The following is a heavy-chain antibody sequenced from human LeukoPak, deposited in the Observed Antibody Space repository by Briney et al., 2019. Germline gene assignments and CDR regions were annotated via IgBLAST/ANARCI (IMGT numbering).Heavy chain of an antibody. J-gene: IGHJ4*02. Sequence: SETLSLTCGVSGVSFDNYYWAWVRQTPEKGLEWIGEINHSGYTNDSPSLKSRITLSIDTSRKKFSLTLSSVTVADAGFYYCTRMTTGPDYCGQGALVTVSS. CDR3: TRMTTGPDY. V-gene: IGHV4-34*10. CDR1: GVSFDNYY. D-gene: IGHD4-17*01. CDR2: INHSGYT.